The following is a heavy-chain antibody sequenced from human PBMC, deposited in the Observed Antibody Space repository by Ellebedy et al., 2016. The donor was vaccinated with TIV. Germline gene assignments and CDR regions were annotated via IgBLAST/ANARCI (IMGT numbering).Heavy chain of an antibody. V-gene: IGHV3-30*18. CDR2: ISYDGSNK. CDR3: AKDGGSYSSGGGDY. Sequence: GGSLRLSXAASGFTFRSYGMHWVRQAPGKGLEWVAVISYDGSNKYYADSVKGRFTISRDNSKNTLYLQMNSLRTEDTAVYYCAKDGGSYSSGGGDYWGQGTLVIVSS. J-gene: IGHJ4*02. CDR1: GFTFRSYG. D-gene: IGHD6-19*01.